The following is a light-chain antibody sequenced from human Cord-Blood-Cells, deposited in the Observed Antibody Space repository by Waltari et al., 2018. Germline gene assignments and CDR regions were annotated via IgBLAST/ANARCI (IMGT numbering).Light chain of an antibody. J-gene: IGLJ3*02. V-gene: IGLV2-14*01. CDR2: DVS. CDR1: SSDAGGYNY. Sequence: QSALTQPASVSGSPGQSITISSTRTSSDAGGYNYVSWYQKHPGKAPKLMIYDVSKRPSGVSNRFSGSKSGNTASLTISGLQAEDEADYYCSSYTSSSTWVFGGGTKLTVL. CDR3: SSYTSSSTWV.